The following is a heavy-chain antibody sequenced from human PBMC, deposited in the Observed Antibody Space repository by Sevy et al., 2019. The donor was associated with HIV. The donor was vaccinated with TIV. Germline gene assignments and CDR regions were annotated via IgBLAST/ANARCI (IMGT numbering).Heavy chain of an antibody. CDR2: ISGNDGST. CDR1: GYTFVTYG. CDR3: VRDANYDSESSGYPFDD. D-gene: IGHD3-22*01. J-gene: IGHJ4*02. V-gene: IGHV1-18*01. Sequence: ASVKVSCKTSGYTFVTYGISCVRQVPGQGPQWMGWISGNDGSTREAQIFQDRVTMTTDRTTSTAYMEVRRPRSDDTAVYYCVRDANYDSESSGYPFDDWGQGTLVTVSS.